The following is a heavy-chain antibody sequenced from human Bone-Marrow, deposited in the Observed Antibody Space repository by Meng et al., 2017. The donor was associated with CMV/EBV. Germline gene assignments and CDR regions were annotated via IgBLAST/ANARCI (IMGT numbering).Heavy chain of an antibody. CDR1: GFTFSTYA. D-gene: IGHD1-14*01. J-gene: IGHJ4*02. V-gene: IGHV3-43*01. CDR2: ITWDGGNT. CDR3: AKDMGLARRNHFDY. Sequence: GESLKISCAGSGFTFSTYAMRWVRQAPGKGLEWVSLITWDGGNTYYADSVKGRFTISRDNNKNSLYLQMNSLRTEDTALYYCAKDMGLARRNHFDYWGQGTLVTVSS.